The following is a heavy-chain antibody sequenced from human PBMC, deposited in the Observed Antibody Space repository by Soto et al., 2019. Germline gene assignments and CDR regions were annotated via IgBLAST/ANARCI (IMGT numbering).Heavy chain of an antibody. CDR1: GGSISSGGYY. CDR2: IYYSGST. CDR3: ARALGYCSGGSCYPYLFDY. J-gene: IGHJ4*02. D-gene: IGHD2-15*01. V-gene: IGHV4-31*03. Sequence: QVQPQESGPGLVKPSQTLSLTCTVSGGSISSGGYYWSWIRQHPGKGLEWIGYIYYSGSTYYNPSLKSRVTISVDTSKNQFSLKLSSVTAADTAVYYCARALGYCSGGSCYPYLFDYWGQGTLVTVSS.